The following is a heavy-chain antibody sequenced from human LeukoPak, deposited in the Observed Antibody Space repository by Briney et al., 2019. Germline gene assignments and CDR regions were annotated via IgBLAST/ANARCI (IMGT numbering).Heavy chain of an antibody. CDR1: GYSFTSYY. J-gene: IGHJ4*02. V-gene: IGHV1-46*01. Sequence: ASVKVSCKASGYSFTSYYMHWVRQAPGQGLEWMGIINPNGGSTSYAQKFRGRVTMTRDTSTSTVYMELSSLKSEDTAVYYCARRNTIMVAGLDYWGQGTLVTVSS. CDR2: INPNGGST. D-gene: IGHD5-24*01. CDR3: ARRNTIMVAGLDY.